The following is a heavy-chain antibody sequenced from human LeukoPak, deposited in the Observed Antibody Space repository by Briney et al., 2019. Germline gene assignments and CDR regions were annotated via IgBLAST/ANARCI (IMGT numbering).Heavy chain of an antibody. CDR3: ARGYSSSWFRGGPFDY. CDR1: GGTFRRFT. J-gene: IGHJ4*02. CDR2: IIPIFGTA. D-gene: IGHD6-13*01. V-gene: IGHV1-69*13. Sequence: ASVKVSCTASGGTFRRFTISWVRQAPGQGLEWMGGIIPIFGTANYAQKFQGRVTITADESTSTAYMELSSLRSEDTAVYYCARGYSSSWFRGGPFDYWGQGTLVTVSS.